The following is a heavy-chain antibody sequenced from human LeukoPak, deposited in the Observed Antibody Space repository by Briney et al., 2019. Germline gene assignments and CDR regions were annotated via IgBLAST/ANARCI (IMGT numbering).Heavy chain of an antibody. CDR3: ARDEAYCGGDCYSDYYYYYMDV. Sequence: PSETLSLTCTVSGGSISSYYWSWIRQPAGKGLEWIGRIYTSGSTNYNPSLKSRVTMSVDTSTNQFSLKLSSVTAADTAVYYCARDEAYCGGDCYSDYYYYYMDVWGKGTTVTVSS. CDR2: IYTSGST. J-gene: IGHJ6*03. D-gene: IGHD2-21*02. CDR1: GGSISSYY. V-gene: IGHV4-4*07.